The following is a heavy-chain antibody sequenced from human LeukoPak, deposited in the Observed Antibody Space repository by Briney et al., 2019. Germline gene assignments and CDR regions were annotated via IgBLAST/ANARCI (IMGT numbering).Heavy chain of an antibody. CDR1: GGSISSYY. D-gene: IGHD6-13*01. CDR2: IYTSGST. CDR3: ARVKYSSSWYDAFDI. Sequence: SETLSLTCTVSGGSISSYYWSWIRQPAGKGLEWIGRIYTSGSTNYNPSLKSRVTMSVDTSKNQFSLKLSSVTAADTAVYYCARVKYSSSWYDAFDIWGQGTMVTVSS. J-gene: IGHJ3*02. V-gene: IGHV4-4*07.